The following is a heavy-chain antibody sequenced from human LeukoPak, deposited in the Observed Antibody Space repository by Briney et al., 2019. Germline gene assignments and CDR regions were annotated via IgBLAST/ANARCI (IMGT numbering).Heavy chain of an antibody. CDR1: GYTFTVYY. J-gene: IGHJ4*01. D-gene: IGHD3-16*01. Sequence: ASVNVSCKASGYTFTVYYIQWARHAPGQGLEWMGWINPDNGGAEYAQTFQSRVIMASDPSVTTAYMEMSRLTSDATAVYYCASDAFWGLFDYWGHGTLITVSS. V-gene: IGHV1-2*02. CDR2: INPDNGGA. CDR3: ASDAFWGLFDY.